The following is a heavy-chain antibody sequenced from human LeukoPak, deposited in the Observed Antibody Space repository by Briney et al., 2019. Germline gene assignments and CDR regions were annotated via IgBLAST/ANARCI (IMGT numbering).Heavy chain of an antibody. Sequence: GGSLRLSCAASGFTFSSYSMNWVRQAPGKGLEWVSSISSSSSYIYYADSVKGRFTISRDNAKNSLYLQMNSLRAEDTAVYYCARDYGDYYYYGMDVWGQGTTVTVSS. V-gene: IGHV3-21*04. CDR2: ISSSSSYI. CDR1: GFTFSSYS. CDR3: ARDYGDYYYYGMDV. D-gene: IGHD4-17*01. J-gene: IGHJ6*02.